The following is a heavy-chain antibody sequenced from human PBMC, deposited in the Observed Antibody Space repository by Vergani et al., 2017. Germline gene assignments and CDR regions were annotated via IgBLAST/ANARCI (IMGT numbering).Heavy chain of an antibody. CDR1: GFTFSSYS. CDR2: ISSSSSTI. D-gene: IGHD1-26*01. CDR3: VKDAGSYENFFDS. J-gene: IGHJ4*02. V-gene: IGHV3-48*01. Sequence: EVQLLESGGDLVQPGGSLRLSCTASGFTFSSYSMNWVRQAPGKGLEWVSYISSSSSTIYYADSVKGRFTISRDNAKNSLYLQMNSLRAEDTATYYCVKDAGSYENFFDSWGQGTLVTVSS.